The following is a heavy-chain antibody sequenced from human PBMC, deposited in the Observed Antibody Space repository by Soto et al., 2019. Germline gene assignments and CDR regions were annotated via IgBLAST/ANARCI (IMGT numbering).Heavy chain of an antibody. CDR3: ASIVVGATGHTDFDH. Sequence: QLQESGPGLVKPSETLSLTCTVSGGSINSNNYFWGWIRQPPGKGLEYVGSVHYSGGTYYKPALKGRVTVSLDTSKNQISLRLKSVSAADTAVYYCASIVVGATGHTDFDHWGQGTLVTVSS. CDR1: GGSINSNNYF. CDR2: VHYSGGT. D-gene: IGHD2-15*01. J-gene: IGHJ4*02. V-gene: IGHV4-39*01.